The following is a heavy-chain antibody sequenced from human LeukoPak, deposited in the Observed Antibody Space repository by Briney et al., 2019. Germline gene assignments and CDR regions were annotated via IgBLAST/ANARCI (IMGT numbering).Heavy chain of an antibody. CDR2: INTAGGT. CDR3: AREAFTDATGYYFSPLDM. D-gene: IGHD2/OR15-2a*01. Sequence: GGSLRLSCEASGFTFRSYGLHWVRQTAAKGLEWVSLINTAGGTFYSDSVRGRFTISRENAENSFYLQMNSLTADDTAVYYCAREAFTDATGYYFSPLDMWGQGTMVTVSS. J-gene: IGHJ3*02. V-gene: IGHV3-13*01. CDR1: GFTFRSYG.